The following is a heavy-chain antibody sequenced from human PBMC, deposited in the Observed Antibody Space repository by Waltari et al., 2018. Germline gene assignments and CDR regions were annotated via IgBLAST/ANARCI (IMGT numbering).Heavy chain of an antibody. CDR2: ISSGSTYI. J-gene: IGHJ4*02. CDR1: RFIFSSSG. Sequence: QLEESGGGLVKYGGSLGLSCSASRFIFSSSGLNWVRQAPGKVLEWIASISSGSTYIFYADAVRGRFTISRDDAKDSLYLKADSLRAEDTGVYYCTRDVYGSGGDYFEPWGQGTLVTVSS. CDR3: TRDVYGSGGDYFEP. D-gene: IGHD6-19*01. V-gene: IGHV3-21*02.